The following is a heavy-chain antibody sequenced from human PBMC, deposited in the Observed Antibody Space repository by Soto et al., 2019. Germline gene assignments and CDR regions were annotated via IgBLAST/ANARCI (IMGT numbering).Heavy chain of an antibody. J-gene: IGHJ4*02. Sequence: PGGSLRLSCAASGFTFSSYAMHWVRQAPGKGLEWVAVISYDGSNKYYADSVKGRFTISRDNSKNTLYLQMNSLRAEDTAVYYCARESLRYYDILTGYPDYWGQGPLVTVSS. V-gene: IGHV3-30-3*01. D-gene: IGHD3-9*01. CDR1: GFTFSSYA. CDR2: ISYDGSNK. CDR3: ARESLRYYDILTGYPDY.